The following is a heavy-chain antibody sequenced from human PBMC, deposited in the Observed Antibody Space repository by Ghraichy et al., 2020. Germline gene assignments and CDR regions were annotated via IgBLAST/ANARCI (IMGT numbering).Heavy chain of an antibody. V-gene: IGHV4-4*02. D-gene: IGHD3-10*01. CDR3: ARVAGYGSGSYGKYGMDV. Sequence: SETLSLTCAVSGGSISSSYWWSWVRQPPGKGLEWIGEIYHSGSTNYNPSLKSRVTISVDKSKNQFSLKLSSVTAADTAVYYCARVAGYGSGSYGKYGMDVWGQGTTVTVSS. J-gene: IGHJ6*02. CDR2: IYHSGST. CDR1: GGSISSSYW.